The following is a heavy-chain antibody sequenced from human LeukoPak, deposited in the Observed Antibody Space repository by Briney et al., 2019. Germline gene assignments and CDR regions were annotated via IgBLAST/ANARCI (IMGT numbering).Heavy chain of an antibody. CDR1: GFTFSSYE. CDR3: ARGSNYCSSISCHMND. Sequence: GGSLRLSCAASGFTFSSYEMNWVRQAPGKGLEWVSYISSSGSTIYYADSVKGRFTISRDNAKNSLYLQMNSLRAGDTAVYYCARGSNYCSSISCHMNDWGQGTLVTVSS. CDR2: ISSSGSTI. D-gene: IGHD2-2*02. J-gene: IGHJ4*02. V-gene: IGHV3-48*03.